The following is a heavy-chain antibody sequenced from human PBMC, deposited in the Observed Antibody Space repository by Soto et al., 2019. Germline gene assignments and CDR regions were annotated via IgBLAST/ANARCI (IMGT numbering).Heavy chain of an antibody. CDR3: AEDRLRFLEWFGAAYYYYGMDV. CDR2: ISGSGGST. Sequence: PGGSLRLACAASGFTFSSYAMSWVRQAPGKGLEWVSAISGSGGSTYYADSVKGRFTISRDNSKNTLYLQMNSLRAEDTAVYYCAEDRLRFLEWFGAAYYYYGMDVWGQGTTVTVSS. J-gene: IGHJ6*02. D-gene: IGHD3-3*01. CDR1: GFTFSSYA. V-gene: IGHV3-23*01.